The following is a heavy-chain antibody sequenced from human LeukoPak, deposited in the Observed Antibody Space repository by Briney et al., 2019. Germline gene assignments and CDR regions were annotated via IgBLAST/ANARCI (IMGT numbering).Heavy chain of an antibody. D-gene: IGHD6-19*01. CDR2: INPDSGGT. CDR3: ARVLFYSSGNKSNRVDY. V-gene: IGHV1-2*02. CDR1: GYTFTGYY. J-gene: IGHJ4*02. Sequence: ASVKVSCKASGYTFTGYYIHWVRQAPGQRPEWMGWINPDSGGTNYAQKFQGRVTMTRDTSIRTAYMELSRLRSDDTAVYYCARVLFYSSGNKSNRVDYWGQGTLVTVSS.